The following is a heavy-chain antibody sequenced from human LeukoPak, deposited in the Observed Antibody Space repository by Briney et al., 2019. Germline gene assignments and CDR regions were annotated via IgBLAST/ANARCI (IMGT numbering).Heavy chain of an antibody. Sequence: SETLSLTCAVYGGSFSGYYWSWIRQPPGKGLEWIGEINHSGSTNYNPSLKSRVTISVDTSKNQFSLKLSSVTAADTAVYYCAREGSGRHRHWFDPWCQGTLVTVSS. CDR3: AREGSGRHRHWFDP. V-gene: IGHV4-34*01. D-gene: IGHD3-10*01. CDR1: GGSFSGYY. CDR2: INHSGST. J-gene: IGHJ5*02.